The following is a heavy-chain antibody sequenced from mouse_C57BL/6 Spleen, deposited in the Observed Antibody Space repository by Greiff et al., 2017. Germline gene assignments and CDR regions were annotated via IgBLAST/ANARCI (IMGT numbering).Heavy chain of an antibody. CDR3: ARPEDYDGAY. CDR2: ISSGSSTI. D-gene: IGHD2-4*01. Sequence: EVQLKESGGGLVKPGGSLKLSCAASGFTFSDYGMHWVRQAPEKGLEWVAYISSGSSTIYYADTVKGRFTISRDNAKNTLFLQMTSLRSEDTAMYYCARPEDYDGAYWGQGTLVTVSA. J-gene: IGHJ3*01. CDR1: GFTFSDYG. V-gene: IGHV5-17*01.